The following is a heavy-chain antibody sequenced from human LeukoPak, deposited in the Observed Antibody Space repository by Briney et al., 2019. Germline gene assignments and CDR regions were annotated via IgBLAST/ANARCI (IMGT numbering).Heavy chain of an antibody. CDR2: INHSGST. D-gene: IGHD6-13*01. J-gene: IGHJ4*02. CDR1: GGSFSGYY. CDR3: ARGRGSSSWYYFDY. V-gene: IGHV4-34*01. Sequence: SETLSLTCAVYGGSFSGYYWSWIRQPPGKGLEWIGEINHSGSTNYNPSLKSRVTISVDASKNQFSLKLSSVTAADTAVYYCARGRGSSSWYYFDYWGQGTLVTVSS.